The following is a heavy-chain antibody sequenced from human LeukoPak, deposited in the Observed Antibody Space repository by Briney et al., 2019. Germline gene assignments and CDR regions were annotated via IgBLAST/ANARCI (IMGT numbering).Heavy chain of an antibody. Sequence: RSGRSLRLSCAASGFTFDDYAMHWVRQAPGKGPEWVSGISWNSGSIGYADSVKGRFTISRDNAKNSLYLQMNSLRAEDTALYYCAKDLQWLVRPHYYYYGMDVWGQGTTVTVSS. CDR3: AKDLQWLVRPHYYYYGMDV. J-gene: IGHJ6*02. CDR2: ISWNSGSI. D-gene: IGHD6-19*01. CDR1: GFTFDDYA. V-gene: IGHV3-9*01.